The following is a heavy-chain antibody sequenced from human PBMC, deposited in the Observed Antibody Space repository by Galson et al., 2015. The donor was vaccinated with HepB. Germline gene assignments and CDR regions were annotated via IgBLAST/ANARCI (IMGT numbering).Heavy chain of an antibody. CDR2: IWYDGSNK. J-gene: IGHJ4*02. CDR1: GFTFSSYG. CDR3: ARDQGEWELPNFDY. V-gene: IGHV3-33*01. Sequence: SLRLSCAASGFTFSSYGMHWVRQAPGKGLEWVAVIWYDGSNKYYADSVKGRFTISRDNSKNTLYLQMNSLRAEDTAVYYCARDQGEWELPNFDYWGQGTLVTVSS. D-gene: IGHD1-26*01.